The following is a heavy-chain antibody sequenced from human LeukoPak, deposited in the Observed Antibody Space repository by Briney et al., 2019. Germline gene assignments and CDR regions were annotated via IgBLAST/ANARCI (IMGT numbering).Heavy chain of an antibody. CDR3: AKIEGYCSSTSCPIGPYFDY. J-gene: IGHJ4*02. D-gene: IGHD2-2*01. CDR1: GFTVSSNY. CDR2: IYSGGST. Sequence: TGGSLRLSCAASGFTVSSNYMSWVRQAPGKGLEWVSVIYSGGSTYYADSVKGRFTISRDNSKNTLYLQMNSLRAEDTAVYYCAKIEGYCSSTSCPIGPYFDYWGQGTLVTVSS. V-gene: IGHV3-53*05.